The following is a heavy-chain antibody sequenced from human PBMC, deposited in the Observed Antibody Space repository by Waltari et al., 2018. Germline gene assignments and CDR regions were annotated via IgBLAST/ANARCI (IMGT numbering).Heavy chain of an antibody. V-gene: IGHV3-7*04. CDR3: ARAHD. CDR2: IKEEGSVQ. CDR1: GFPFSTTW. Sequence: EVQLVDSGGGLVQPGGSLRVSCSASGFPFSTTWMSWVRQAPGKGLDWVASIKEEGSVQYYVDSVKGRFTISRDNAKNSLYLQMNSLRPEDTAVYFCARAHDWGQGTGVTVSS. J-gene: IGHJ4*02.